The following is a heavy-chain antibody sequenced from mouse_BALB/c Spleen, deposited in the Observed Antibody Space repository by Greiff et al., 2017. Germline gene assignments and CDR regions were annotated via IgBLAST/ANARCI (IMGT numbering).Heavy chain of an antibody. CDR1: GFSLTSYG. V-gene: IGHV2-9*02. D-gene: IGHD2-4*01. CDR3: ARNQGAMITTGAMDY. J-gene: IGHJ4*01. CDR2: IWAGGST. Sequence: VQRVESGPGLVAPSQSLSITCTVSGFSLTSYGVHWVRQPPGKGLEWLGVIWAGGSTNYNSALMSRLSISKDNSKSQVFLKMNSLQTDDTAMYYCARNQGAMITTGAMDYWGQGTSVTVSS.